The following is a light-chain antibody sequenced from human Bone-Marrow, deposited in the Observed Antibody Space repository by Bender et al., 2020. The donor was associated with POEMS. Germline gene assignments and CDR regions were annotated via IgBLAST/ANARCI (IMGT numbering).Light chain of an antibody. CDR1: SSNIGENY. CDR3: QSYDNSLGGWV. Sequence: QSVLTQPPSASGTPGQRVTISCSGTSSNIGENYVHWYQQFPGTAPKLLIHSNNQRPSGVPDRFSGSKSGTSASLAITGLQAEDEGDYYCQSYDNSLGGWVFGGGTKLTVL. V-gene: IGLV1-47*01. CDR2: SNN. J-gene: IGLJ3*02.